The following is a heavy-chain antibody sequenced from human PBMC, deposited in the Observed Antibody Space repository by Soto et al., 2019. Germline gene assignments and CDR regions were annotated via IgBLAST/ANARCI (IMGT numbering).Heavy chain of an antibody. V-gene: IGHV3-23*01. CDR2: ISGGTVNT. D-gene: IGHD2-2*01. CDR1: GLAFGAYD. CDR3: AKVRGRYPDDY. J-gene: IGHJ4*02. Sequence: GGSLRLSCAVSGLAFGAYDMSWVRQAPGKGLEWVSSISGGTVNTYYADSVRGRFTISRDNSKSTVYLQMNSLRADDTAVYYCAKVRGRYPDDYWGQGTLVTVSS.